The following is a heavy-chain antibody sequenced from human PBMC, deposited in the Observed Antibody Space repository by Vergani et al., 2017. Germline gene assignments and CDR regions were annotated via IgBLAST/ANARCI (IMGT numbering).Heavy chain of an antibody. V-gene: IGHV4-4*03. Sequence: QVQLQESGPGLVKPPGTLSLTCAVSGDPISSNNCWTWVRQPPGKGLEWIGEICHTEDNKYSPSLKSRVTVSVDESRNLYSLRLNSVTAADTAVSYCATIGYRRWSYYFDYWGQGILVTVSS. D-gene: IGHD1-26*01. CDR1: GDPISSNNC. CDR2: ICHTEDN. CDR3: ATIGYRRWSYYFDY. J-gene: IGHJ4*02.